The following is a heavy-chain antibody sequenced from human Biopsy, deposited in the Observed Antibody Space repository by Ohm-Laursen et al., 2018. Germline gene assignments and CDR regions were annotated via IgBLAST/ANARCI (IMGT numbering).Heavy chain of an antibody. V-gene: IGHV4-4*07. J-gene: IGHJ6*02. Sequence: SETLSLTCSVSGGSLSNYYWSWIRQPAGKGLEWIGRIYTSGSSNKNPSLMSRVTISVDTSKNQFSLKVRSVTAADTAVYYCVRGVDYYDPYHYYALDVWGQGTTVTVSS. CDR3: VRGVDYYDPYHYYALDV. CDR2: IYTSGSS. CDR1: GGSLSNYY. D-gene: IGHD3-22*01.